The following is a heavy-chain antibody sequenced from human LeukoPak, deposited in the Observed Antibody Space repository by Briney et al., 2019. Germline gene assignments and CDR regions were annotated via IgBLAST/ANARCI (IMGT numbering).Heavy chain of an antibody. CDR2: IYPSGST. CDR3: ARQAAATRAFDI. Sequence: SETLSLTCTVSDDSISGYYYIWIRQPPGKGLEWIAYIYPSGSTKYNPSLKSPVTVSVDTSKNQLSLRLSSVTAADTAVYYCARQAAATRAFDIWGQGTTVTVSS. V-gene: IGHV4-4*09. D-gene: IGHD6-25*01. CDR1: DDSISGYY. J-gene: IGHJ3*02.